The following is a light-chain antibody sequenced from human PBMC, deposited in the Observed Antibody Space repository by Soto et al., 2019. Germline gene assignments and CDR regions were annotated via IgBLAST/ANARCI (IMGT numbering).Light chain of an antibody. Sequence: VLTQPPSASVSPGQTASITCSGDKLGDKYACWYQQKPGQSPVLVIYQDSKRPSGIPERFSGSNSGNTATLTISGTQAMDEADYYCQAWDSSTWVFGGGTKLTVL. CDR2: QDS. CDR3: QAWDSSTWV. V-gene: IGLV3-1*01. J-gene: IGLJ3*02. CDR1: KLGDKY.